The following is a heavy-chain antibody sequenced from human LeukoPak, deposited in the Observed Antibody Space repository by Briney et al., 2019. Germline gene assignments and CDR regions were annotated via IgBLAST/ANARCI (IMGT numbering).Heavy chain of an antibody. D-gene: IGHD6-19*01. CDR1: GSTFSSYS. CDR3: VPGGLAVSGIDY. J-gene: IGHJ4*02. CDR2: ITPDGSDR. Sequence: PGGSLRLSCAASGSTFSSYSMNWVRQAPGKGLEWVANITPDGSDRYYVDSLKGRVTISRDNTKSSLYLQLNSLRAEDTAVYYCVPGGLAVSGIDYWGQGALVTVSS. V-gene: IGHV3-7*01.